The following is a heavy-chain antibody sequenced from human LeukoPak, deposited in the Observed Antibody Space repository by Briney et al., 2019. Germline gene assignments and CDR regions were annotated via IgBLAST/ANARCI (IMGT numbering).Heavy chain of an antibody. J-gene: IGHJ3*02. CDR1: GFTFSSFA. CDR2: ISSSSSYT. CDR3: ARVGTAESDTFDI. D-gene: IGHD1-1*01. V-gene: IGHV3-11*05. Sequence: PGGSLRLSCAASGFTFSSFALSWVRQAPGKGLEWVSYISSSSSYTNYADSVKGRFTISRDNAKNSLYLQMNSLRAEDTAVYYCARVGTAESDTFDIWGQGTMVTVSS.